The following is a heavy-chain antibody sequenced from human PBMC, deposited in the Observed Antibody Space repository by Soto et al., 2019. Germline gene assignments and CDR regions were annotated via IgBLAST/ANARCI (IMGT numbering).Heavy chain of an antibody. J-gene: IGHJ6*03. CDR2: ISYDGSNK. CDR1: GFTFSSYG. Sequence: QVQLVESGGGVVQPGRSLRLSCAASGFTFSSYGMHWVRQAPGKGLEWVAFISYDGSNKYYADSVKGRFTISRDNSKNTLYLKMNSLRDEDTAVYYCAKSGTNYYSYMDVWGKGTTVTVSS. V-gene: IGHV3-30*18. CDR3: AKSGTNYYSYMDV. D-gene: IGHD4-17*01.